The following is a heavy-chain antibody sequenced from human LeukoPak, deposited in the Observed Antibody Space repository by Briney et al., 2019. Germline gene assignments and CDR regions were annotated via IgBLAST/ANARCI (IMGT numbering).Heavy chain of an antibody. Sequence: GGSLRLSCAASGFTFSDYYMSWIRQAPGKGLEWVSYISSSGSTIYYADSVKGRFTISRDNAKNSLYLQMNSLRAEDTAVYYCARVQYCSGGSCYDYYYYGMDVWGQGTTVTVSS. D-gene: IGHD2-15*01. V-gene: IGHV3-11*01. CDR1: GFTFSDYY. CDR2: ISSSGSTI. J-gene: IGHJ6*02. CDR3: ARVQYCSGGSCYDYYYYGMDV.